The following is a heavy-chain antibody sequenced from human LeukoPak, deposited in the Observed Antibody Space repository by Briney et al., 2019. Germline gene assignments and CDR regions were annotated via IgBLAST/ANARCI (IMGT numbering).Heavy chain of an antibody. CDR2: IRYDGSNK. V-gene: IGHV3-30*02. J-gene: IGHJ4*02. Sequence: GGSLRLSCAASGFTFSSYGMHWVRQAPGKGLEWVAFIRYDGSNKYYADSVKGRFTISRDNSKNTLYLQMNSLRAEDTAVYYCAKAYGDYATPFDYWGQGTLVTVSS. CDR1: GFTFSSYG. D-gene: IGHD4-17*01. CDR3: AKAYGDYATPFDY.